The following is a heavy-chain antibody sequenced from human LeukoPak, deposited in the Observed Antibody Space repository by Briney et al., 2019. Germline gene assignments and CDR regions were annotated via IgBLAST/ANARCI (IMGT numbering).Heavy chain of an antibody. CDR3: ARVRRGYSYGWELDDY. CDR2: FDPEDGET. Sequence: ASVKVSCKVSGYTLTELSMHWVRQAPGKGLEWMGGFDPEDGETIYAQKFQGRVTMTEDTSTDTAYMELSSLRSEDTAVYYCARVRRGYSYGWELDDYWGQGTLVTVSS. V-gene: IGHV1-24*01. J-gene: IGHJ4*02. D-gene: IGHD5-18*01. CDR1: GYTLTELS.